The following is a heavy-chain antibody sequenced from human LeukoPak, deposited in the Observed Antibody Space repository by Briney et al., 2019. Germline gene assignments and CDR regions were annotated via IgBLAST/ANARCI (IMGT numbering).Heavy chain of an antibody. CDR2: ISYSGST. CDR1: GGSISSGGYY. CDR3: AKHGSSWFFDY. J-gene: IGHJ4*02. Sequence: SETLSLTCTVSGGSISSGGYYWSWIRQHPGKGLECIGYISYSGSTYYNPSLTSRVTISVDTSKNQFTLKLSSVTAADTAVYYCAKHGSSWFFDYWGQGTLVTVSS. D-gene: IGHD6-13*01. V-gene: IGHV4-31*03.